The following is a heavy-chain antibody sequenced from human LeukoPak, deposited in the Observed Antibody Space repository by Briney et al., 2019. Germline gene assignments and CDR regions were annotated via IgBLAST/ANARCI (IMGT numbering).Heavy chain of an antibody. V-gene: IGHV4-39*07. J-gene: IGHJ4*02. CDR3: ARDGGIQLFDY. CDR1: GGSISSSSYY. D-gene: IGHD5-18*01. Sequence: KPSETLSLTCTVSGGSISSSSYYWGWIRQPPGKGLEWIGSIYYSGSTYYNPSLKSRVTISVDTSKNQFSLKLSSVTAADTAVYYCARDGGIQLFDYWGQGTLVTVSS. CDR2: IYYSGST.